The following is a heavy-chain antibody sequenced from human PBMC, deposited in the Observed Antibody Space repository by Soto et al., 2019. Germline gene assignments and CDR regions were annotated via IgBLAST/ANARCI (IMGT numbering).Heavy chain of an antibody. CDR3: AKDQNVLRFLEWLTALDY. Sequence: PGGSLRLSCAASGFTFSSHGMHWVRQAPGKGLEWVAVISSDERNKYYGDSVKGRFTISRDNSKNTLYLHMNSLRIEDTAVYCCAKDQNVLRFLEWLTALDYWGQGTLVTVSS. J-gene: IGHJ4*02. CDR1: GFTFSSHG. V-gene: IGHV3-30*18. CDR2: ISSDERNK. D-gene: IGHD3-3*01.